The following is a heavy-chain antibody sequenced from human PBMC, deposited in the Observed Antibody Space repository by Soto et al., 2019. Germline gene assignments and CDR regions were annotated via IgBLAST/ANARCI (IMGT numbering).Heavy chain of an antibody. D-gene: IGHD6-6*01. CDR1: GFIFNSDW. V-gene: IGHV3-74*01. CDR2: INTDGTGT. Sequence: EVRLVESGGGLIQPGGSLRLSCAASGFIFNSDWLHWVRQPPGKGLEWVSRINTDGTGTSYADSVTGRFTISRDNARNTLYPQMKNRRPEDRAIYSCTRDRPGPQHYFDYWGQGNMVTVS. J-gene: IGHJ4*02. CDR3: TRDRPGPQHYFDY.